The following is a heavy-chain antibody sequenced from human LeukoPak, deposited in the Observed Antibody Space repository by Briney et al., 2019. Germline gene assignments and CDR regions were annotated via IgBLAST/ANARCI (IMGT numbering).Heavy chain of an antibody. CDR3: ASDSGPLDGYPHNWFDP. CDR2: IYYSGST. D-gene: IGHD3-10*01. CDR1: GVSISSYY. J-gene: IGHJ5*02. V-gene: IGHV4-59*01. Sequence: PSETLSLTCTVSGVSISSYYWSWLRQPPGKGLEWLGYIYYSGSTNYNPSLKSRVTISVDTSKHQFSLKLSSVTAADTAVYYCASDSGPLDGYPHNWFDPWGQGTLVTVSS.